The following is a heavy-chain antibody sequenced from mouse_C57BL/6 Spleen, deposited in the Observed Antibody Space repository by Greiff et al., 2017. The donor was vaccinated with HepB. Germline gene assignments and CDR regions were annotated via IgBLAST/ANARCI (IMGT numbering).Heavy chain of an antibody. Sequence: VQLQQPGAELVKPGASVKLSCKASGYTFTSYWMHWVKQRPGQGLEWIGMIHPNSGSTNYNEKFKSKATLTVDKSSSTAYMQLSSLTSADSAVYYCASRDYDGTGDYWGQGTTLTVSS. D-gene: IGHD1-1*01. CDR1: GYTFTSYW. CDR3: ASRDYDGTGDY. J-gene: IGHJ2*01. CDR2: IHPNSGST. V-gene: IGHV1-64*01.